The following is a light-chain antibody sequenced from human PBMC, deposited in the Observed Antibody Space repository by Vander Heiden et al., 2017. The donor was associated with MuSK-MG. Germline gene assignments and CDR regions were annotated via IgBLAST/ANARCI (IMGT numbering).Light chain of an antibody. CDR2: GAS. Sequence: EIVMTQSPATLSVSPGERATLSCRASQSVSSNLAWYQQKPGQAPRLLIYGASTRDTGIPARFSGSGYGKEFTLTISSRQSEDFAVYYCQQYKNWLLITFGGGTKVEIK. J-gene: IGKJ4*01. V-gene: IGKV3-15*01. CDR3: QQYKNWLLIT. CDR1: QSVSSN.